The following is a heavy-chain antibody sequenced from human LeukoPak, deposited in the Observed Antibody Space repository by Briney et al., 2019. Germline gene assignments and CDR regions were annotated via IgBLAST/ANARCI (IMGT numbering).Heavy chain of an antibody. V-gene: IGHV4-4*07. CDR2: IYTSGST. J-gene: IGHJ3*02. CDR3: ARDHGWYSSSRYGQRNAFDI. D-gene: IGHD6-13*01. CDR1: GGSISSYY. Sequence: SETLSLTCTVSGGSISSYYWSWIRQPAGKGLEWIGRIYTSGSTNYNPSLKSRVTMSVDTSKNQFSLKLSSVTAADTAVYYCARDHGWYSSSRYGQRNAFDIWGQGTMVTVSS.